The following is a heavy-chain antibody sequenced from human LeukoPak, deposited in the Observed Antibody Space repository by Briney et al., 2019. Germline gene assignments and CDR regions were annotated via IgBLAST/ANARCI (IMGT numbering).Heavy chain of an antibody. CDR1: GGSISSGGYY. J-gene: IGHJ5*02. D-gene: IGHD2-2*01. CDR2: IYHSGST. Sequence: PSETLSLTCTVSGGSISSGGYYWSWIRQPPGKGLEWIGYIYHSGSTYYNPSLKSRVTISVDRSKNQFSLKLSSVTAADTAVYYCAGAWYHRPTGWFDPWGQGTLVTVSS. CDR3: AGAWYHRPTGWFDP. V-gene: IGHV4-30-2*01.